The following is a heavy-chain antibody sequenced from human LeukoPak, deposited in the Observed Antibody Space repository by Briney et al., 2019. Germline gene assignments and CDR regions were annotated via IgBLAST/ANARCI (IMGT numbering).Heavy chain of an antibody. CDR1: GYTFTSYG. CDR3: ARDRVLLWFGESNDAFDI. Sequence: ASVKVSCKASGYTFTSYGISWVRQAPGQGLEWMGWISAYNGNTNYAQKLQGRVTMTTGTSTSTAYMELRSLRSDDTAVYYCARDRVLLWFGESNDAFDIWGQGTMVTVSS. D-gene: IGHD3-10*01. J-gene: IGHJ3*02. V-gene: IGHV1-18*01. CDR2: ISAYNGNT.